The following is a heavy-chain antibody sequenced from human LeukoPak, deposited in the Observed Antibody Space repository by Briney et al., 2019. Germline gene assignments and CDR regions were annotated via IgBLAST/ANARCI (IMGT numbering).Heavy chain of an antibody. Sequence: ASVKVSCKASGYTFTNYGISWVRQAPGQGLEWMGWINAYNGVTNYAQNLQGRVTMTTDTSTSTAYMELRSLRSDDTAVYYCARARGRNYYDSSGYCSDYWGQGTLVTVSS. CDR1: GYTFTNYG. J-gene: IGHJ4*02. D-gene: IGHD3-22*01. V-gene: IGHV1-18*01. CDR3: ARARGRNYYDSSGYCSDY. CDR2: INAYNGVT.